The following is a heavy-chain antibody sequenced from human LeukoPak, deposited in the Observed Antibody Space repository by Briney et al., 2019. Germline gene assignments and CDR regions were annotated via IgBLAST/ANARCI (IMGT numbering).Heavy chain of an antibody. CDR1: GFTVSSNY. J-gene: IGHJ4*02. D-gene: IGHD4-17*01. Sequence: GGSLRLSCAASGFTVSSNYMSWVRQAPGKGLEWVSVIYSGGSTYYADSVKGRFTISRDNSKNTLYLQMNSLRAEDTAVYYCTRDTVSRADYWGQGTLVTVSS. V-gene: IGHV3-66*01. CDR2: IYSGGST. CDR3: TRDTVSRADY.